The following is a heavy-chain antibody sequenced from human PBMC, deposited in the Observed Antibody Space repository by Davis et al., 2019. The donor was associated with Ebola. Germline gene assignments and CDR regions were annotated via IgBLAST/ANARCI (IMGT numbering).Heavy chain of an antibody. J-gene: IGHJ3*02. CDR3: ARDLGGNSPFDI. D-gene: IGHD4-23*01. CDR2: IWYDGSNK. Sequence: PGGSLRLSCAASGFTFSSYGMHWVRQAPGKGLEWVAVIWYDGSNKYYADSVKGRFTISRDNSKNTLYLQMNSLRAEDTAVYYCARDLGGNSPFDIWGQGTMVSVSS. CDR1: GFTFSSYG. V-gene: IGHV3-33*01.